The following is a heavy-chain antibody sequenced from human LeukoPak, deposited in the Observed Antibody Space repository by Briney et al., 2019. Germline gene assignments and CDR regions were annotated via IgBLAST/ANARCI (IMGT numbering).Heavy chain of an antibody. CDR2: ISAYNGDT. J-gene: IGHJ4*02. Sequence: GASVKVSCKASGYTFTTYAMNWVRQAPGQGLEWMGWISAYNGDTNYAQNLQGRVTMTTDTSTSTAYMELRSLRSDDTAVYYCARRSPELFVDYWGQGTLVTVSS. V-gene: IGHV1-18*01. D-gene: IGHD1-14*01. CDR3: ARRSPELFVDY. CDR1: GYTFTTYA.